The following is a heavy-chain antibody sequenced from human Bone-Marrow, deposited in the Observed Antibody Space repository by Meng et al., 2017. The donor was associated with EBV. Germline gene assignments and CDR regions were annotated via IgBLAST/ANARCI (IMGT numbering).Heavy chain of an antibody. CDR1: GGSMSSYY. D-gene: IGHD4-11*01. Sequence: QAHLQASGPGLVKPSDTLSLTCTVSGGSMSSYYWSWIRQPPGKGLEWIGYIYYSGTTNYNPSLKSRVTISVDTSKNQFSLDLSYVTAADTAVYYCARGGRDYSDYSWFDLWGQGTLVTASS. V-gene: IGHV4-59*01. J-gene: IGHJ5*02. CDR2: IYYSGTT. CDR3: ARGGRDYSDYSWFDL.